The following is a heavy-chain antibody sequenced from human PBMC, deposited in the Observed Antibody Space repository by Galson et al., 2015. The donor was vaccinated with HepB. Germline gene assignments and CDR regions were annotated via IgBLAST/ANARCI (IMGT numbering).Heavy chain of an antibody. V-gene: IGHV4-39*01. Sequence: ETLSLTCTVSGVSIRSNTYSWGWIRQPPGKGLEWIGSIYYSGGSYYNPSLKSRVTISLETSRNQFSLQQSSVTAADTAMYYCARHSGGHTTPFKSWGQGTLVTVSS. J-gene: IGHJ5*02. D-gene: IGHD3-10*01. CDR2: IYYSGGS. CDR1: GVSIRSNTYS. CDR3: ARHSGGHTTPFKS.